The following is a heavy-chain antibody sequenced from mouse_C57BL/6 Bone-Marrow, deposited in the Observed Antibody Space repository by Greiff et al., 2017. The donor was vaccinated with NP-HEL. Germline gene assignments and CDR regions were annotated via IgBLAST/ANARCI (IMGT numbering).Heavy chain of an antibody. J-gene: IGHJ3*01. V-gene: IGHV1-81*01. Sequence: VQLQQSGAELARPGASVKLSCKASGYTFTSYGISWVKQRTGQGLEWIGEIYPRSGNTYYNEKFKGKATLTADTSSSTAYMELRSLTSEDSAVYFCARFEIYYVKGWFAYWGQGTLVTVSA. D-gene: IGHD2-1*01. CDR1: GYTFTSYG. CDR3: ARFEIYYVKGWFAY. CDR2: IYPRSGNT.